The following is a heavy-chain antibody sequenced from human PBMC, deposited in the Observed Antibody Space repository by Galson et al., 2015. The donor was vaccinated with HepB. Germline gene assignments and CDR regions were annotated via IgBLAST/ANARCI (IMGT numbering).Heavy chain of an antibody. D-gene: IGHD3-22*01. CDR1: GGSISSGGYY. CDR3: ARPGYYDSSGYPDAFDI. J-gene: IGHJ3*02. CDR2: IYYSGST. Sequence: TLSLTCTVSGGSISSGGYYWSWIRQHPGKGLEWIGYIYYSGSTYYNPSLKSRVTISVDTSKNQFSLKLSSVTAADTAVYYCARPGYYDSSGYPDAFDIWGQGTMVTVSS. V-gene: IGHV4-31*03.